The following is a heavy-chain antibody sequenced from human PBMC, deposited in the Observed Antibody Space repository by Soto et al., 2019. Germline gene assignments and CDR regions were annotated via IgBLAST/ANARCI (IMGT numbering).Heavy chain of an antibody. V-gene: IGHV3-23*01. Sequence: GVSLRLSCTASGFTFSNCAISCVRQAPGKGLEWVAAISGGDGRPSYADSVKGRFIISRDNSKNTLYLQMNSLRAEDTAVYYCAKTYGGYSYGHFDYWGQGTLVTVSS. J-gene: IGHJ4*02. CDR1: GFTFSNCA. CDR3: AKTYGGYSYGHFDY. D-gene: IGHD5-18*01. CDR2: ISGGDGRP.